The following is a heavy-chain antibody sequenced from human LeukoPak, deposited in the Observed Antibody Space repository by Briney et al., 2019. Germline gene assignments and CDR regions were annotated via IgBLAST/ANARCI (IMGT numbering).Heavy chain of an antibody. CDR1: GGTFSSYA. CDR3: ARKRMDTAMVSYYYYGMDV. J-gene: IGHJ6*04. V-gene: IGHV1-69*06. Sequence: SVKVSCKAPGGTFSSYAISWVRQAPGQGLEWMGGIIPIFGTANYAQKFQGRVTITADKSTSTAYMELSSLRSEDTAVYYCARKRMDTAMVSYYYYGMDVWGKGTTVTVSS. D-gene: IGHD5-18*01. CDR2: IIPIFGTA.